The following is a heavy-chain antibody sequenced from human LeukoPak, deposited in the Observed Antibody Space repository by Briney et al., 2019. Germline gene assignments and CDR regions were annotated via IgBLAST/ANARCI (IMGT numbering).Heavy chain of an antibody. CDR2: IIPIFGTA. CDR1: VGTFSSYA. CDR3: ARGVLRYFDWLLEYFDY. J-gene: IGHJ4*02. V-gene: IGHV1-69*01. Sequence: SVKVSCKASVGTFSSYAISWVRQAPGQGLEWMGGIIPIFGTANYAQKFQGRVTLTPDESKSTAYMELSSLRSEDTAVYYCARGVLRYFDWLLEYFDYWGQGTLVTVSS. D-gene: IGHD3-9*01.